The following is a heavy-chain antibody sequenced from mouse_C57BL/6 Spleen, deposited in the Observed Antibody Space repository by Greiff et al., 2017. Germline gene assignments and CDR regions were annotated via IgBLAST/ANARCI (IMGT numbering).Heavy chain of an antibody. D-gene: IGHD1-1*01. J-gene: IGHJ1*03. CDR2: IYPRSGNT. V-gene: IGHV1-81*01. CDR1: GYTFTSYG. Sequence: QVQLQQSGAELARPGASVKLSCKASGYTFTSYGISWVKQRTGQGLEWIGEIYPRSGNTYYNEKFKGKATLTADKSSSTAYMELRSLTSEDSAVXFCAKRIYGSSYGGYFDVWGTGTTVTVSS. CDR3: AKRIYGSSYGGYFDV.